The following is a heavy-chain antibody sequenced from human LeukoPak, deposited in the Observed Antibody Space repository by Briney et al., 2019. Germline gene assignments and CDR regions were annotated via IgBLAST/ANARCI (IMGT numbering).Heavy chain of an antibody. J-gene: IGHJ5*02. D-gene: IGHD3-9*01. CDR2: IIPIFGTA. V-gene: IGHV1-69*13. CDR1: GGTFSSYA. Sequence: SVKVSCKASGGTFSSYAISWVRQAPGQGLEWMGGIIPIFGTANYAQKFQGRVTITADESTSTAYMELSSLRSEDTAVYYCARRGTRRYFDWLRSNWFDPWGQGTLVTVSS. CDR3: ARRGTRRYFDWLRSNWFDP.